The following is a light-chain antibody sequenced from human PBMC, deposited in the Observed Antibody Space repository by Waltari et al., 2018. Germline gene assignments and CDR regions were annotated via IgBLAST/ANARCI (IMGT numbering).Light chain of an antibody. CDR1: RSDVGAYNF. V-gene: IGLV2-14*01. Sequence: QSALTQPASVSGSPGQSITISCSGTRSDVGAYNFVSWYQQHPGQAPKVLIYEVTNRPSGVSNRFSASKSGNTAALAISGLQAEDEADYYGASYTSITTVVFGGGTKLTVL. CDR2: EVT. CDR3: ASYTSITTVV. J-gene: IGLJ2*01.